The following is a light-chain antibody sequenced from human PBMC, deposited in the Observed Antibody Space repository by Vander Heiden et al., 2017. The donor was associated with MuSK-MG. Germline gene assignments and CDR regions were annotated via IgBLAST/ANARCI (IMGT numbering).Light chain of an antibody. CDR3: VAWNNSSCV. Sequence: QSVLTQPPSASGTTGQRVTISCSGRSSNIGSNYVYWYQQLPGTALILCIYRNTQRPSGVPDRFSGSKSATSASLAISGLRSEDESYYYSVAWNNSSCVFGGGTKMTVL. CDR2: RNT. CDR1: SSNIGSNY. V-gene: IGLV1-47*01. J-gene: IGLJ3*02.